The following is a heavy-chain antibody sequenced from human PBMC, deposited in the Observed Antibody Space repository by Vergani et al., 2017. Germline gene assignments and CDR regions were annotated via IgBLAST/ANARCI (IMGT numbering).Heavy chain of an antibody. D-gene: IGHD4-17*01. J-gene: IGHJ5*02. CDR2: ISWNSGSI. Sequence: EVQLVESGGGLVQPGRSLRLSCAASGFTFDDYAMHWVRQAPGKGLEWVSGISWNSGSIGYADSVKGRFTISRDNAKNSLYLQMNSLRAEDTAVYYCARPTPTVKAWGQGTLVTVSS. V-gene: IGHV3-9*01. CDR3: ARPTPTVKA. CDR1: GFTFDDYA.